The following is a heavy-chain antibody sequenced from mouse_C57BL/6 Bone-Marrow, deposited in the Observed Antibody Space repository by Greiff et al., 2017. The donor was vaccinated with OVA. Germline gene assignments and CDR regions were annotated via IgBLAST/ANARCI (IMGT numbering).Heavy chain of an antibody. J-gene: IGHJ2*01. CDR1: GFTFSDYG. Sequence: EVKLVESGGGLVKPGGSLELSCAASGFTFSDYGMHWVRQAPEKGLEWVAYISSGSSTIYYADTVKGRFTISRDNAKNTLFLQMTSLRSEDTAMYYCARKSYSNYEDYWGQGTTLTVSS. CDR2: ISSGSSTI. D-gene: IGHD2-5*01. V-gene: IGHV5-17*01. CDR3: ARKSYSNYEDY.